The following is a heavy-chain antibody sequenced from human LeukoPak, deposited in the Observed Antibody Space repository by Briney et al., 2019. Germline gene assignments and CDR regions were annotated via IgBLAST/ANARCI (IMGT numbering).Heavy chain of an antibody. V-gene: IGHV3-48*03. CDR2: ISSNGRTT. CDR3: AIMTFPLED. J-gene: IGHJ4*02. Sequence: GGSLRLSCAASGFTFSNYEMNWVRQAPGKGLEWISYISSNGRTTYYADSVRGRFTTSRDNTKESVYLQMNSLGVEDTAVYYCAIMTFPLEDWGQGTLVTVSS. CDR1: GFTFSNYE. D-gene: IGHD2-8*01.